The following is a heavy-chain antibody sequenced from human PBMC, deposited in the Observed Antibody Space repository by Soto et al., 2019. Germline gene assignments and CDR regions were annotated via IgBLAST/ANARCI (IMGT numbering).Heavy chain of an antibody. CDR2: ISGSADST. V-gene: IGHV3-23*01. CDR1: GFSFSSFA. Sequence: EVQLLESGGGFIHPGGSLRLSCAASGFSFSSFAMNWVRQAPGKGLEWVSIISGSADSTFYADSVKGWFTISRDNPKSTLYLQINSLRAEDTAVYYCAKTRGAMIYAISVYGMDVWGQGTTVTVSS. D-gene: IGHD2-8*01. J-gene: IGHJ6*02. CDR3: AKTRGAMIYAISVYGMDV.